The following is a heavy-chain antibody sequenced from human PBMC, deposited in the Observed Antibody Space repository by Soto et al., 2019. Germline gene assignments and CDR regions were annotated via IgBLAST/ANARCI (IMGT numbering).Heavy chain of an antibody. CDR3: ARDAPPPRE. Sequence: QVQLVQSGAEVKKPGASVKVSCKASGYTFTSYGISWVRQAPGQGVEWMGWISAYNGNTNYAPKIQRRVTMTTDTPTSTSSVELRILRSDDTAVYYCARDAPPPREWGQGTLVTVSS. J-gene: IGHJ4*02. V-gene: IGHV1-18*01. CDR2: ISAYNGNT. CDR1: GYTFTSYG.